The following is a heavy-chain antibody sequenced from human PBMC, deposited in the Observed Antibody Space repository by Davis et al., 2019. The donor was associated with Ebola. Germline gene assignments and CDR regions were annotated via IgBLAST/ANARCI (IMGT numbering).Heavy chain of an antibody. D-gene: IGHD3-22*01. CDR1: GFSLSSSAMC. Sequence: SGPTLVKPTQTLTLTCTFSGFSLSSSAMCVSWIRQPPGKALEWLALIDWDDNKYYSTSLKNRLTITKDTSKNQVVLTMTNMDPVDTATYYCTHSTYDSSGSYGMDVWGQGTTVTVSS. J-gene: IGHJ6*02. CDR3: THSTYDSSGSYGMDV. V-gene: IGHV2-70*12. CDR2: IDWDDNK.